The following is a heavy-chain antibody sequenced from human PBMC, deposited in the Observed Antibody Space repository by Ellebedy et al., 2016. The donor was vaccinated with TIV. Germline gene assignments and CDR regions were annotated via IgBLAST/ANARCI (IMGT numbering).Heavy chain of an antibody. CDR2: INPNSDGT. J-gene: IGHJ4*02. CDR1: GYAFTSYY. D-gene: IGHD5-12*01. Sequence: AASVKVSCKASGYAFTSYYIHWVRQAPGQGLEWMGWINPNSDGTNYAQKFQGRVTMTKDTSISTAYMELSRLRSDDTAVYYCARNRGSYSGYDPQDYWGQGTLVTVSS. V-gene: IGHV1-2*02. CDR3: ARNRGSYSGYDPQDY.